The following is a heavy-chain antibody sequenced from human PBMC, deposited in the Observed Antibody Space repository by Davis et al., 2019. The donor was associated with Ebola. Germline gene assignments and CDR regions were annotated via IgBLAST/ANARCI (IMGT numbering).Heavy chain of an antibody. CDR3: ARGVAARPAE. J-gene: IGHJ4*02. D-gene: IGHD6-6*01. Sequence: AASVKVSCKASGGTFSSYAISWVRQAPGQGLEWMGGIIPIFGTANYAQKLQGRVTMTTDTSTSTAYMELRSLRSDDTAVYYCARGVAARPAEWGQGTLVTVSS. CDR1: GGTFSSYA. V-gene: IGHV1-69*05. CDR2: IIPIFGTA.